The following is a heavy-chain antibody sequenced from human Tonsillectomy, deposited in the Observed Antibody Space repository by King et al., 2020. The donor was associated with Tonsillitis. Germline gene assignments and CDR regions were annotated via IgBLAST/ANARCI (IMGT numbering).Heavy chain of an antibody. Sequence: QLQESGPGLVKPSQTLSLTCTVSGGTISTGGWNWSWIRQLPKKGLEWIGNVYYSGSTYYNPSLKSRVTMSVDTSRNQFSLKVNSVTAADTAIYYCARDVRRYYTSGERSSYYYMDVWGKGTTVIVSS. CDR1: GGTISTGGWN. V-gene: IGHV4-31*03. D-gene: IGHD3-3*01. CDR2: VYYSGST. CDR3: ARDVRRYYTSGERSSYYYMDV. J-gene: IGHJ6*03.